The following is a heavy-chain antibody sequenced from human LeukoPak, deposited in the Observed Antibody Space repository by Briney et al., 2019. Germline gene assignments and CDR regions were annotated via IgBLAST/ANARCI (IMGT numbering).Heavy chain of an antibody. CDR2: IKVDGSET. D-gene: IGHD5-18*01. CDR3: ARGYSYVFY. V-gene: IGHV3-7*04. J-gene: IGHJ4*02. Sequence: GGSLRLSCSASGFTFSSDWMSWVRQAPGKGLEWVANIKVDGSETNYGDSVKGRFTVSRDNAKNSLFLQMDSLRAEDTAVYYCARGYSYVFYWGQGTLVSVSS. CDR1: GFTFSSDW.